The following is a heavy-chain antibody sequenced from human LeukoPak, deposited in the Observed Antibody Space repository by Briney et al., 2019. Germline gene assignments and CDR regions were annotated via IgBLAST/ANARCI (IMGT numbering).Heavy chain of an antibody. CDR2: INHSGST. CDR3: ARGKPNYYDSSGYYWTWFDP. CDR1: GGSFSGYY. V-gene: IGHV4-34*01. D-gene: IGHD3-22*01. Sequence: SETLSLTCAVYGGSFSGYYWSWIRQPPGKGLEWIGEINHSGSTNYNPSLKSRVTISVDTSKNQFSLKLSSATAADTAVYYCARGKPNYYDSSGYYWTWFDPWGQGTLVTVSS. J-gene: IGHJ5*02.